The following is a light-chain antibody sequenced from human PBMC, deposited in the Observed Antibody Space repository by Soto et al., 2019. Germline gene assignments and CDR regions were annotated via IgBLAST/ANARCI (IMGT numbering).Light chain of an antibody. J-gene: IGKJ5*01. CDR1: QSVSSY. CDR3: QQRGNWPLT. CDR2: DAS. Sequence: DIVLRQSPATLSLSPGERATLSCRASQSVSSYLAWYQQKPGQPPRLLIFDASNRAPGIPARFSATGSGTDFTLTISSLAPEDFAVYYCQQRGNWPLTFGQGTRLEIK. V-gene: IGKV3-11*01.